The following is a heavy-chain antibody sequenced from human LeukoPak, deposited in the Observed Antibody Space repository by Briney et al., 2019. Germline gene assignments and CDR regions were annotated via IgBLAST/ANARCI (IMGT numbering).Heavy chain of an antibody. CDR1: GGSFSGYY. Sequence: SETLSLTCAVYGGSFSGYYWGWIRQPPGKGLEGIGEINHSGSTNYNPSLKSRVTISVETSKNQFSLKLSSVTAADTAVYYCARTYYYYYYYMDVWGKGTTVTISS. V-gene: IGHV4-34*01. CDR2: INHSGST. J-gene: IGHJ6*03. CDR3: ARTYYYYYYYMDV.